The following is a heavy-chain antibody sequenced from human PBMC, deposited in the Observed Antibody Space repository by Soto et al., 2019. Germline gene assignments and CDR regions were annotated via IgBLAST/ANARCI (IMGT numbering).Heavy chain of an antibody. V-gene: IGHV4-31*03. J-gene: IGHJ4*02. D-gene: IGHD3-16*02. CDR2: IYYSGST. Sequence: SETLSLTCTVSGDSVSSGGYYWSWVRQHPITGLEWIGYIYYSGSTYYNPSLRGRVTISLDTSENHFSQSLSPVTAADTAVYYCATGSAWRYRLASWGRGTLVTVSS. CDR1: GDSVSSGGYY. CDR3: ATGSAWRYRLAS.